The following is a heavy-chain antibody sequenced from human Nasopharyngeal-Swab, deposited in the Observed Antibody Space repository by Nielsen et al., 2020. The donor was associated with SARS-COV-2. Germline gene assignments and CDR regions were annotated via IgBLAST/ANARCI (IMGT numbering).Heavy chain of an antibody. CDR2: INHSGST. Sequence: SETLSLTCTVSGGSVSSGSYYWSWIRQPPGKGLEWIGEINHSGSTNYNPSLKSRLTISADTSKNQFSLKLGSVTAADTAVYYCARLNAADYVWGSYRGGYGMDVWGQGTTVTVSS. V-gene: IGHV4-39*01. CDR3: ARLNAADYVWGSYRGGYGMDV. D-gene: IGHD3-16*02. CDR1: GGSVSSGSYY. J-gene: IGHJ6*02.